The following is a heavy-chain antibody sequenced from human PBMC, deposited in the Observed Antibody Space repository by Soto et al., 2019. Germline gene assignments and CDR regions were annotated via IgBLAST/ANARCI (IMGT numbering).Heavy chain of an antibody. CDR3: ARGRYCSSTSCRNWFDP. D-gene: IGHD2-2*01. V-gene: IGHV4-34*01. CDR2: INHSGST. J-gene: IGHJ5*02. Sequence: QVQLQQWGAGLLKPSETLSLTCAVYGGSFSGYYWSWIRQPPGKGLEWIGEINHSGSTNYNPSLKSRVTISVDTSENQFSLKLSSVTAADTAVYYCARGRYCSSTSCRNWFDPWGQGTLVTVSS. CDR1: GGSFSGYY.